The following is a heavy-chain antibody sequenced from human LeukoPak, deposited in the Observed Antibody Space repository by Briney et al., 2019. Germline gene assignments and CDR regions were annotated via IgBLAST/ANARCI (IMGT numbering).Heavy chain of an antibody. V-gene: IGHV1-18*01. J-gene: IGHJ4*02. CDR1: GYPFTTYG. D-gene: IGHD1-26*01. Sequence: ASVKVSCKATGYPFTTYGVSWVRQAPGQGLEWMGWISGYNGNTNYAQKLQGRVTLTTDTSTSTAYMELRSLRSDDTAVYYCARGAPIVGATYDYWGQGTLVTVSS. CDR3: ARGAPIVGATYDY. CDR2: ISGYNGNT.